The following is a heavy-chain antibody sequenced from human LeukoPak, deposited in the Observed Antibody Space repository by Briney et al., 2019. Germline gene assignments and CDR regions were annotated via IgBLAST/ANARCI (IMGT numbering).Heavy chain of an antibody. CDR3: ARAYQPLGGLSFPDQ. J-gene: IGHJ5*02. CDR2: INPNTGDP. CDR1: GYTFTSYA. V-gene: IGHV7-4-1*02. D-gene: IGHD3-16*02. Sequence: ASVKVSCKASGYTFTSYAMNWVRQAPGQGLEWMGWINPNTGDPTYAQGFTGRFVFSLDTSVSTAYLQISSLEAEDTAVYFCARAYQPLGGLSFPDQWGQGTLVTVSS.